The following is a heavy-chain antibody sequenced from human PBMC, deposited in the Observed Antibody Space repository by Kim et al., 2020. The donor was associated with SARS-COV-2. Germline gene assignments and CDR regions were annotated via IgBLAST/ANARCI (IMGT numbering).Heavy chain of an antibody. V-gene: IGHV3-74*01. J-gene: IGHJ6*02. D-gene: IGHD4-17*01. CDR3: AREDRLRAYGMDV. Sequence: YADSVKGRFTISRDNAKNTLYLQMNSLRAEDTAVYYCAREDRLRAYGMDVWGQGTTVTVSS.